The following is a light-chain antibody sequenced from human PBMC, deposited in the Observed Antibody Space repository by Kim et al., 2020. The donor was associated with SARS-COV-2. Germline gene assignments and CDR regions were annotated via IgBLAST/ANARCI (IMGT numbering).Light chain of an antibody. CDR1: RGVTSNY. Sequence: SAEENAPLSCRASRGVTSNYSAWHQQQPGPAPRLLICIASSGAAGIPDRFSGSSCGTVFPLTISMLEPDYVAVYCRHHYGSPPSTFGQGTRLEIK. CDR3: HHYGSPPST. J-gene: IGKJ5*01. CDR2: IAS. V-gene: IGKV3-20*01.